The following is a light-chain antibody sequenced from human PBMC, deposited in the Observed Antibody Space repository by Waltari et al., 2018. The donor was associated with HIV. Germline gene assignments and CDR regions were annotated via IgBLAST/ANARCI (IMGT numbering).Light chain of an antibody. CDR2: DVS. J-gene: IGLJ2*01. CDR3: SSYTSSSTPVV. CDR1: SSDLGTSNY. Sequence: QSALTQPASVSGSPGQSITISCTGTSSDLGTSNYVSWYQQHPGKAPKLMIYDVSNRPSGVSNRFSGSKSGNTASLTISGLQAEDEADYYCSSYTSSSTPVVFGGGTKLTVL. V-gene: IGLV2-14*01.